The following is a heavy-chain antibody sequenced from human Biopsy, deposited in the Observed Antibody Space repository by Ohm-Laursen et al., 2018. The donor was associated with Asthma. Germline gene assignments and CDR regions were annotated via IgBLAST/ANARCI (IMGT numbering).Heavy chain of an antibody. CDR3: AVYSSGGFDY. V-gene: IGHV4-61*05. CDR2: IYYSGST. J-gene: IGHJ4*02. Sequence: PGTLSLTCTVSGGSITSSSYYWGWIRQPPGRGLEWVGYIYYSGSTNYNPSLKSRITISVDASKNQFSLKLNSVTAADTAIYYCAVYSSGGFDYWGQGSLVTVSS. D-gene: IGHD6-6*01. CDR1: GGSITSSSYY.